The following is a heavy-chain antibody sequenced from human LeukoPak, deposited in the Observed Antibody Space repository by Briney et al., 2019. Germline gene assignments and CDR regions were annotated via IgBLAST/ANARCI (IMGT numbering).Heavy chain of an antibody. CDR3: ARDRGPRLFDY. CDR2: ISGSSSTI. D-gene: IGHD2-15*01. Sequence: QAGGSLRLSCAASGFTFSSYAMSWVRQAPGKGLEWVSAISGSSSTIYYADSVKGRFTISRDNAKNSLYLQMNSLRAEDTAVYYCARDRGPRLFDYWGQGTLVTVSS. CDR1: GFTFSSYA. V-gene: IGHV3-48*01. J-gene: IGHJ4*02.